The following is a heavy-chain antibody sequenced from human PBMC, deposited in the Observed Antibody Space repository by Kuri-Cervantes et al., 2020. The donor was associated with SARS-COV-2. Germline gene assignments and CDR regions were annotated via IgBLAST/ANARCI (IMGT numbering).Heavy chain of an antibody. J-gene: IGHJ4*02. D-gene: IGHD6-19*01. CDR1: GNTFTSYS. CDR2: INLSGGSP. CDR3: TRGEAVAGTGNSGYEGYFDY. Sequence: ASVKVSCKASGNTFTSYSVHWVRQAPGQGLEWMGIINLSGGSPAYAQKFQGRVTITADESTSTAYMELSSLRSEDTAVYYCTRGEAVAGTGNSGYEGYFDYWGQGTLVTVSS. V-gene: IGHV1-46*01.